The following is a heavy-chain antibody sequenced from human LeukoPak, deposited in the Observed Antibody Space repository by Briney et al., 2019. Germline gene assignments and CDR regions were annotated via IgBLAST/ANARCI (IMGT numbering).Heavy chain of an antibody. V-gene: IGHV4-59*01. CDR3: ARVGAVVPARNYYMDV. Sequence: SETLSLTCTVSGGSISSYYWSWIRQPPGKGLEWIGYIYYSGSTNYNPSLKSRVTISVDTSKNQFSLKLSSVTAADTAVYYCARVGAVVPARNYYMDVWGKGTTVTVSS. J-gene: IGHJ6*03. CDR2: IYYSGST. CDR1: GGSISSYY. D-gene: IGHD2-2*01.